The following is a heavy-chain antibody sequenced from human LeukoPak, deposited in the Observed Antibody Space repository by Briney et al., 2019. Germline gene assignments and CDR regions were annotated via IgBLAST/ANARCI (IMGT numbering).Heavy chain of an antibody. CDR3: ARVRGSRGAFDI. CDR1: GDSISSYY. CDR2: IYYSGST. Sequence: SETLSLTCTVSGDSISSYYWSWIRQPPGKGLEWIGYIYYSGSTNYNPSLKSRVTISVDTSKNQFSLKLSSVTAADTAVYYCARVRGSRGAFDIWGQGTMVTVSS. J-gene: IGHJ3*02. V-gene: IGHV4-59*01. D-gene: IGHD6-19*01.